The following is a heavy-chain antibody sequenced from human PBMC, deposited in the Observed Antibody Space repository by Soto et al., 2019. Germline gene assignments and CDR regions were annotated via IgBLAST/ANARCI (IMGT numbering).Heavy chain of an antibody. D-gene: IGHD3-16*01. V-gene: IGHV3-74*01. CDR1: GFTFSTYW. CDR2: IKTDGSVT. Sequence: GGSLRLSCAASGFTFSTYWMHWVRQAPGKGLVWVSRIKTDGSVTTYADSVKGRFTISRDNAKNTLYLQMNTLRAEDTAVYYCARDLGGSHDYWGRGTLGTGSA. CDR3: ARDLGGSHDY. J-gene: IGHJ4*02.